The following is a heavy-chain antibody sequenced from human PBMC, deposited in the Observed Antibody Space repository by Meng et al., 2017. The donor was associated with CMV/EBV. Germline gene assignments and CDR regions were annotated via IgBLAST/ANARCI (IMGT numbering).Heavy chain of an antibody. D-gene: IGHD2-2*01. Sequence: SLKISCAASGFTFDDYAMHWVRQAPGKGLEWVSGISWNSGSIGYADSVKGRFTISRDNAKNSLYLQMNSLRAEDMALYYCAKDKRSQLPAYGMDVWGQGTTVTVSS. J-gene: IGHJ6*02. V-gene: IGHV3-9*03. CDR1: GFTFDDYA. CDR3: AKDKRSQLPAYGMDV. CDR2: ISWNSGSI.